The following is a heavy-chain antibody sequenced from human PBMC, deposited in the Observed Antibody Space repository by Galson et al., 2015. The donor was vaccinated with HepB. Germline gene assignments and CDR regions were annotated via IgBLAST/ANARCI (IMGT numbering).Heavy chain of an antibody. Sequence: SLRLSCAASGFTFSWYGMHWVRQAPGKGLEWLALISYGGSNKYYADTVKGRYTISRDNSKDMLYLQMDSLRGEDTAVYYCAREGRMYCGVDCYLHFWGQGTLVTVSS. CDR2: ISYGGSNK. CDR3: AREGRMYCGVDCYLHF. D-gene: IGHD2-21*02. CDR1: GFTFSWYG. V-gene: IGHV3-30*03. J-gene: IGHJ4*02.